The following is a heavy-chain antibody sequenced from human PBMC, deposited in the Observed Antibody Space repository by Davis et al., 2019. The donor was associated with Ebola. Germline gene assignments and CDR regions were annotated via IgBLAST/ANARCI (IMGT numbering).Heavy chain of an antibody. Sequence: GGSLRLSCAASGFTFDDYAMHWVRQAPGKGLEWVSISYSAGSTYYPDSVKGRFTISRDNSKNSLYLQMNSLRDEDTAVYYCASVSYYGDSRGAFDIWGQGTVVTVSS. D-gene: IGHD4-17*01. V-gene: IGHV3-66*01. CDR2: SYSAGST. J-gene: IGHJ3*02. CDR3: ASVSYYGDSRGAFDI. CDR1: GFTFDDYA.